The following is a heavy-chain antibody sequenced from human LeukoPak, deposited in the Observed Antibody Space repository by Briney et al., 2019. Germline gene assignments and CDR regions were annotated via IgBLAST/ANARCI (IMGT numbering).Heavy chain of an antibody. CDR2: IWNDGTTT. CDR3: AGDRTNFVDY. CDR1: GFTFKICG. J-gene: IGHJ4*02. Sequence: PGGSLRLSCAASGFTFKICGMHWVRQAPGKGLEWVGVIWNDGTTTFYADSVRGRFTISRDNSKNTLYLQMNSLRAEDTAVYYCAGDRTNFVDYWGQGTLVTVSS. V-gene: IGHV3-33*01.